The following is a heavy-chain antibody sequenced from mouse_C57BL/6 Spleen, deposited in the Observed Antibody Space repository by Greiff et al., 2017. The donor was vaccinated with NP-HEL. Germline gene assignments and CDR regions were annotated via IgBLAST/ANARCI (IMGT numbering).Heavy chain of an antibody. D-gene: IGHD1-1*01. CDR3: ARKGDYGSSYGYFDV. CDR1: GYTFTDYY. Sequence: VQLQQSGAELVRPGASVKLSCKASGYTFTDYYINWVKQRPGQGLEWIARIYPGSGNTYYNEKFKGKATLTAEKSSSTAYMQLSSLTSEDSAVYFCARKGDYGSSYGYFDVWGTGTTVTVSS. J-gene: IGHJ1*03. V-gene: IGHV1-76*01. CDR2: IYPGSGNT.